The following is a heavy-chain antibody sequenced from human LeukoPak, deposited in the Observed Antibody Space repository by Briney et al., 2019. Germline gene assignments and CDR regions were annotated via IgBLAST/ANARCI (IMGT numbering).Heavy chain of an antibody. CDR1: GFTFSSYW. Sequence: QTGGSLRLSCAASGFTFSSYWMSWVRQAPGKGLEWVANIKQDGSEKYYVDSVKGRFTISRDNAKNSLYLQMNSLRAEDTAVYYCARWGEARHDAFDIWGQGTMATVSS. J-gene: IGHJ3*02. CDR3: ARWGEARHDAFDI. D-gene: IGHD3-16*01. CDR2: IKQDGSEK. V-gene: IGHV3-7*01.